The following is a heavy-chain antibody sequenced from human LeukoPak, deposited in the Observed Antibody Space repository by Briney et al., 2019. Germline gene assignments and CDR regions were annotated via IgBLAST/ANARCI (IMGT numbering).Heavy chain of an antibody. CDR2: INPSGGST. CDR3: ARGGSSSSPFFDY. D-gene: IGHD6-13*01. Sequence: ASVKVSCKASGYTFPNYFMHWVRQPPGQGRVWMGIINPSGGSTRYAQKFQGRVTMSRDTSTSTVYMEVSSLRSEDTAVYYCARGGSSSSPFFDYWGQGTLVTVSS. CDR1: GYTFPNYF. J-gene: IGHJ4*02. V-gene: IGHV1-46*01.